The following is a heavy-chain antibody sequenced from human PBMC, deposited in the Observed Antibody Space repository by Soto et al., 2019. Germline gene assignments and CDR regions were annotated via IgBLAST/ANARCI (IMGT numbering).Heavy chain of an antibody. CDR1: GYTFTNYA. CDR2: VNTYNGNP. Sequence: QVQLVQSGVEVKKPGASVKVSCKASGYTFTNYAISWVRQAPGRGLEWMGWVNTYNGNPNYAQIFQGRVTMTTDTSTGTAYMELRSLKTDDSAVYYCARDSQYSTDWQRFDSWGQGTPVTVSS. D-gene: IGHD6-6*01. V-gene: IGHV1-18*01. J-gene: IGHJ4*02. CDR3: ARDSQYSTDWQRFDS.